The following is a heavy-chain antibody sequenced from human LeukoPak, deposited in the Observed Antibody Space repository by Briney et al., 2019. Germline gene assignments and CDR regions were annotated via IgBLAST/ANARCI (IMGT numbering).Heavy chain of an antibody. J-gene: IGHJ3*02. Sequence: PGGSLRLSCAASGFTLSNYEINWVRQAPGKGLEWLSYIDSSGGSKFYADSVTGRFTVSRDNAKNSLYLQLNSLRVEDTALYYCARETSTIKGDAFDIWGGGTMVSVSS. CDR1: GFTLSNYE. CDR2: IDSSGGSK. V-gene: IGHV3-48*03. D-gene: IGHD5/OR15-5a*01. CDR3: ARETSTIKGDAFDI.